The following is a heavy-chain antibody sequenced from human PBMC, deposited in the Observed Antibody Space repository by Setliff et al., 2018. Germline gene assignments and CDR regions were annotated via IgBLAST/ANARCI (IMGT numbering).Heavy chain of an antibody. Sequence: GASVKVSCKASGGTFSSYAISWVRQAPGQGLEWMGRIIPIFGTANYAQKFQGRVTITADKSTSTAYMELSSLRSEDTAVYYCASAQLDYNFWSGYYTPLPNFDYWGQGTLVTVSS. CDR1: GGTFSSYA. D-gene: IGHD3-3*01. CDR2: IIPIFGTA. V-gene: IGHV1-69*06. J-gene: IGHJ4*02. CDR3: ASAQLDYNFWSGYYTPLPNFDY.